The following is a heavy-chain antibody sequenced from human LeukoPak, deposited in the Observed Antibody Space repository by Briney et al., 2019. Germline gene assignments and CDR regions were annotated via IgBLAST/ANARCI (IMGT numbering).Heavy chain of an antibody. Sequence: GNSLKISCKGSGYTFSSFRIGWVRQVPGEGLEWMGSIYPRNSEATYSPSFQGHVTISADTSISTAYLQWRGLKASDSAIYYCARGVGALDNWFDPWGQGTLVIVSS. D-gene: IGHD1-26*01. V-gene: IGHV5-51*01. CDR3: ARGVGALDNWFDP. CDR2: IYPRNSEA. J-gene: IGHJ5*02. CDR1: GYTFSSFR.